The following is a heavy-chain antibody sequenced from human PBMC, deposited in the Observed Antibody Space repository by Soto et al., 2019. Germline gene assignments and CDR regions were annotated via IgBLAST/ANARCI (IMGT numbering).Heavy chain of an antibody. D-gene: IGHD3-3*01. CDR1: GGSISSGDYY. J-gene: IGHJ5*02. CDR2: IYYSGST. Sequence: SETLSLTCTVSGGSISSGDYYWSWIRQPPGKGLEWIGFIYYSGSTYYNPSLKSRVTISVDTSKNQFSLKLSSVTAADTAVYYCDRSYYDFWSGYYTSAANNWFDPWGQGTLVTVSS. V-gene: IGHV4-30-4*01. CDR3: DRSYYDFWSGYYTSAANNWFDP.